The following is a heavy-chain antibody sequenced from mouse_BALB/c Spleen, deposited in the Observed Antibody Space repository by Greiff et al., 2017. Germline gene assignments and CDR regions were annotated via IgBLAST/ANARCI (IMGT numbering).Heavy chain of an antibody. D-gene: IGHD3-1*01. J-gene: IGHJ3*01. V-gene: IGHV3-2*02. CDR3: ARTGAY. CDR1: GYSITSDYA. CDR2: ISYSGST. Sequence: EVKLVESGPGLVKPSQSLSLTCTVTGYSITSDYAWNWIRQFPGNKLEWMGYISYSGSTSYNPSLKSRISITRDTSKNQFFLQLNSVTTEDTATYYCARTGAYWGQGTLVTVSA.